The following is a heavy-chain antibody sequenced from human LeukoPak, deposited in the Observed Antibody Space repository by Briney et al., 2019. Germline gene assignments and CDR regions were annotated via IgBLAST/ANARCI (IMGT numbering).Heavy chain of an antibody. J-gene: IGHJ4*02. D-gene: IGHD3-3*01. CDR2: ISGSGGST. V-gene: IGHV3-23*01. CDR3: AKYRNYNFWSDFDY. CDR1: GFTFSSYA. Sequence: GGSLRLSCAASGFTFSSYAMSWVRQAPGKGLEWVSAISGSGGSTYYADSVKGRFTISRDNSKNTLYLQMNSLRAEGTAVYYCAKYRNYNFWSDFDYWGQGTLVTVSS.